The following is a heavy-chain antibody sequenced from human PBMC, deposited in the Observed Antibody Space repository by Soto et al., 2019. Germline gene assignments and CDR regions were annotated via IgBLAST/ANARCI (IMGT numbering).Heavy chain of an antibody. Sequence: GGSLRLSCAASGFTFSSYAMSWVRQAPGKGLEWVSAISGSGGSTYYADSVKGRFTISRDNSKKTLYLQMNSLRAEDTAVYYCAKTLGELSLYGYWGQGTLVTVSS. V-gene: IGHV3-23*01. CDR1: GFTFSSYA. CDR3: AKTLGELSLYGY. D-gene: IGHD3-16*02. CDR2: ISGSGGST. J-gene: IGHJ4*02.